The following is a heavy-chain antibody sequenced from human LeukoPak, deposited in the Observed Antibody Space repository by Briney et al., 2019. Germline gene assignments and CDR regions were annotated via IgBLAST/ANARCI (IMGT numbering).Heavy chain of an antibody. CDR2: ITAGGATT. D-gene: IGHD3-3*01. CDR3: ANAQVFGTPHFEY. Sequence: SGGSLRLSCAASGSTFNSYSMRWVRQAPGKGLDWVSSITAGGATTYYADSVKGRFSISRDNSKNTLYLQMNSLRVEDTAVYYCANAQVFGTPHFEYWGQGTLVTVSS. CDR1: GSTFNSYS. J-gene: IGHJ4*02. V-gene: IGHV3-23*01.